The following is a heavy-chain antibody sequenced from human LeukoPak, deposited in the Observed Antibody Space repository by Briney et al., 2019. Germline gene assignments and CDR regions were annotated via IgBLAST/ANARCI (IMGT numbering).Heavy chain of an antibody. V-gene: IGHV3-33*01. Sequence: GRSLRLSCAASGFTFDNFGMHTFRQAPGRGLEWVALMSFDGTSKYYADSVKGRFTISRDDSKDTLLLEMNSLRDEDTAVYHCVRGPVTYFCYSGSPSDFDYWGQGTPVTVSS. CDR2: MSFDGTSK. CDR3: VRGPVTYFCYSGSPSDFDY. J-gene: IGHJ4*02. D-gene: IGHD3-10*01. CDR1: GFTFDNFG.